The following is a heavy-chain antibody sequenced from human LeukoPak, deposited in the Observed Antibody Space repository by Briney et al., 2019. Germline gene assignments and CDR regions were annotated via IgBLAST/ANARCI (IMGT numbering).Heavy chain of an antibody. V-gene: IGHV3-30*18. CDR1: VFTFSSYA. CDR3: AKHIVGGYDWIYNSDYYYAMDV. J-gene: IGHJ6*02. Sequence: GRSLRLSCAASVFTFSSYAIHCVRQAPGKGLEWVATVSSEGRNQYYADPVKGRFSISRDNSQNTVYLQMNSLRPEDTTVYYCAKHIVGGYDWIYNSDYYYAMDVWGQGTTVTVSS. D-gene: IGHD5-12*01. CDR2: VSSEGRNQ.